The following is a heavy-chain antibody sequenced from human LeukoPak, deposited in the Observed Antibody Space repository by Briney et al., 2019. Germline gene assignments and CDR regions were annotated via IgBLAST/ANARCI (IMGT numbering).Heavy chain of an antibody. CDR2: IYYSGST. D-gene: IGHD4-11*01. V-gene: IGHV4-39*01. J-gene: IGHJ4*02. CDR3: ARLDDYSNYDY. Sequence: PSETLSLTCTVSGGSISSSSYYWGWIRQPPGKGLEWIGSIYYSGSTYYNPSLKSRVTISVDTSKNQFSLKLSSVTAADTAVYYCARLDDYSNYDYWDQGTLVTVSS. CDR1: GGSISSSSYY.